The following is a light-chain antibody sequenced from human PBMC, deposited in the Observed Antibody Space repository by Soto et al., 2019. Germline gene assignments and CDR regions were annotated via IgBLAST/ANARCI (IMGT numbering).Light chain of an antibody. CDR3: QSYDSSNRNVV. J-gene: IGLJ2*01. CDR1: SGSIASNY. CDR2: EDN. Sequence: NFMLTQPHSVSESPGKTVTISCTRSSGSIASNYVQWYQQRPGSAPTTVIYEDNQRPSGVPDRFSGSIDSSSNSASLTISGLKTEDEADYYCQSYDSSNRNVVFGGGTQRTVL. V-gene: IGLV6-57*04.